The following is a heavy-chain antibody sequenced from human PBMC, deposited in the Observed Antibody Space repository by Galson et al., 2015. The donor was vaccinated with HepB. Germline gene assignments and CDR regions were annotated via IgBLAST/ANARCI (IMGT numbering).Heavy chain of an antibody. CDR1: GFTFSNAW. CDR2: IKSKTDGGTT. J-gene: IGHJ4*02. Sequence: SLRLSCAASGFTFSNAWMSWVRQAPGKGLEWVGRIKSKTDGGTTDYAAPVKGRFTISRDDSKNTLYLQMNSLKTEDTAVYYCTTCESGWDFDYWGQETLVTVSS. D-gene: IGHD6-19*01. CDR3: TTCESGWDFDY. V-gene: IGHV3-15*01.